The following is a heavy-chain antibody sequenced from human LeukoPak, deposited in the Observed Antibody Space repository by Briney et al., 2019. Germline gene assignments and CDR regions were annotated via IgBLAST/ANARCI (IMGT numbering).Heavy chain of an antibody. CDR1: GFTFSSYA. Sequence: GGSLRLSCAASGFTFSSYAMSWVRQAPGKGLEWVSYISSSSSTIYYADSVKGRFTISRDNAKNSLYLQMNSLRAEDTAVYYCARGSTYYDSSGQVPFDYWGQGTLVTVSS. D-gene: IGHD3-22*01. CDR3: ARGSTYYDSSGQVPFDY. CDR2: ISSSSSTI. V-gene: IGHV3-48*01. J-gene: IGHJ4*02.